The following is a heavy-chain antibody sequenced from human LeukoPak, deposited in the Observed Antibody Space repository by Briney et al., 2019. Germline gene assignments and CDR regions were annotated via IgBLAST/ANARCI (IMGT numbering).Heavy chain of an antibody. CDR3: AKDLLEQQLVCDY. V-gene: IGHV3-23*01. D-gene: IGHD6-13*01. J-gene: IGHJ4*02. CDR1: GFTFSSYG. CDR2: ISGSGGST. Sequence: PGGSLRLSCAASGFTFSSYGMSWVRQAPGKGLEWVSAISGSGGSTYYADSVKGRFTISRDNSKNTLYLQMNSLRAEDTAVYYCAKDLLEQQLVCDYWGQGTLVTVSS.